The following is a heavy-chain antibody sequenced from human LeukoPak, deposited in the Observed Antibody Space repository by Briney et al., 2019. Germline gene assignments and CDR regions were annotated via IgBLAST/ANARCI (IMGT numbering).Heavy chain of an antibody. D-gene: IGHD2-15*01. CDR2: ISAYNGDT. CDR3: TRADNQDFES. J-gene: IGHJ4*02. Sequence: GASVKVFCKASGYTFNMQSIIWVRQAPGQGLEWMGWISAYNGDTKYAQKFQGRVTMTTDTSTSTAYMELRSLRSDDTAVYFCTRADNQDFESWGQGTLVTVSS. CDR1: GYTFNMQS. V-gene: IGHV1-18*01.